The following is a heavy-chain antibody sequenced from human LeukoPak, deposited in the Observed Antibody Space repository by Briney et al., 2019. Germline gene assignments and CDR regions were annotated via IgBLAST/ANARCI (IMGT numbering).Heavy chain of an antibody. CDR3: ASNSGVSSSWQRDY. CDR1: GFTFSSYE. Sequence: PGGSLRLSCAASGFTFSSYEMNWVRQAPGKGLEWVSYISSSGSTIYYADSAKGRFTISRDNAKNSLYLQMNSLRAEDTAVYYCASNSGVSSSWQRDYWGQGTLVTVSS. V-gene: IGHV3-48*03. CDR2: ISSSGSTI. D-gene: IGHD6-13*01. J-gene: IGHJ4*02.